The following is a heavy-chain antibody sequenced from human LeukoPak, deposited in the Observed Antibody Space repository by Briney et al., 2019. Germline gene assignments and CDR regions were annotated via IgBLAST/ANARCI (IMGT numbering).Heavy chain of an antibody. CDR2: IYYSGST. D-gene: IGHD5-24*01. V-gene: IGHV4-59*01. Sequence: PSETLSLTCTVSGGSISSYYWSWIRQPPGKGLEWIGYIYYSGSTNYNPPLKSRVTISVDTSKNQFSLKLSSVTAADTAVYYCARVGDGLNDAFDIWGQGTMVTVSS. J-gene: IGHJ3*02. CDR1: GGSISSYY. CDR3: ARVGDGLNDAFDI.